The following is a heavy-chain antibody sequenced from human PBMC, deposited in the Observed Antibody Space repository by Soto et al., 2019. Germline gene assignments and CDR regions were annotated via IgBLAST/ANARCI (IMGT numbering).Heavy chain of an antibody. CDR1: GFTFSSYA. CDR3: AKDPYSTSPINWFES. CDR2: MSGGGVNR. J-gene: IGHJ5*01. D-gene: IGHD6-6*01. V-gene: IGHV3-23*01. Sequence: GESLKISCEASGFTFSSYAMNWVRQAPGKGLEWVSGMSGGGVNRYYADSVKGRFTISRDNTKNTLYLQMNSLRAEDTAVYYCAKDPYSTSPINWFESWGQGTLVTVSS.